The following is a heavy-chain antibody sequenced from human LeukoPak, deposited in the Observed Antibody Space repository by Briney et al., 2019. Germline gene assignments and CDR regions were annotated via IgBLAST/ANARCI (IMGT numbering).Heavy chain of an antibody. V-gene: IGHV3-20*04. CDR2: INWNGANT. D-gene: IGHD3-22*01. Sequence: GGSLSLSCAASGSMFGEYGMTWVRQVPGKGLEWVSGINWNGANTGYGDSVKGRFTVSRDNAKNSLHLHMRSPRAEDTALYYCARVQYDTSGFYNAFDIWGQGTMVIVSS. CDR1: GSMFGEYG. J-gene: IGHJ3*02. CDR3: ARVQYDTSGFYNAFDI.